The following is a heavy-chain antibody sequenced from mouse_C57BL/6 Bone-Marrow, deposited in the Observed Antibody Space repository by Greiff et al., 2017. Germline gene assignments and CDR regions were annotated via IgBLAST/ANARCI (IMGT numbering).Heavy chain of an antibody. CDR1: GFTFSDYY. CDR3: ARGRPYYYGSSGVFGY. V-gene: IGHV5-16*01. Sequence: EVMLVESEGGLVQPGSSMKLSCTASGFTFSDYYMAWVRQVPEKGLEWVANINYDGSSTYYLDSLKSRFIISRDNAKNILYLQMSSLKSEDTATYYGARGRPYYYGSSGVFGYWGQGTTLTVSS. CDR2: INYDGSST. D-gene: IGHD1-1*01. J-gene: IGHJ2*01.